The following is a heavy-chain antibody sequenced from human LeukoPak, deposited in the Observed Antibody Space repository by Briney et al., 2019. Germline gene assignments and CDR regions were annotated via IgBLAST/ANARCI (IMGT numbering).Heavy chain of an antibody. V-gene: IGHV4-59*01. CDR2: TYYSGST. D-gene: IGHD2-15*01. Sequence: SETLSLTCTVSGGSISSYYWSWIRQPPGKGLEWIGYTYYSGSTNYNPSLKSRVTISVDTSKNQFSLKLSSVTAADTAVYYCARVGGTYTLYYFDYWGRGTLVTVSS. CDR1: GGSISSYY. J-gene: IGHJ4*02. CDR3: ARVGGTYTLYYFDY.